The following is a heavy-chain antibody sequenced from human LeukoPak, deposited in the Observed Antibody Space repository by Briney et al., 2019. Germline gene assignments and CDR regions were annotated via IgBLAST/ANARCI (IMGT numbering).Heavy chain of an antibody. Sequence: PSETLSLTCTVSGGSISSGGYYWSWIRQYPGKGLEWIGYIYYSGSTYYNPSLKSRVTISVDTSKNQFSLKLSSVTAADTAVYYCARDSSGYYYAYWGQGTLVTVSS. D-gene: IGHD3-22*01. J-gene: IGHJ4*02. V-gene: IGHV4-31*03. CDR3: ARDSSGYYYAY. CDR1: GGSISSGGYY. CDR2: IYYSGST.